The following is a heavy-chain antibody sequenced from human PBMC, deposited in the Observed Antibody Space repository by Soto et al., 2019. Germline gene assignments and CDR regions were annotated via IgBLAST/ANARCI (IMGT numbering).Heavy chain of an antibody. CDR3: ARGPIDY. Sequence: QVQLVESGGGVVQPGRSLRLSCAASGFTFSSYAMHLVRQAPGKGLEWVAVISYDGSNKYYADSVKGRFTISRDNSKNTLYLQMNSLRAEDTAVYYCARGPIDYWGQGTLVTVSS. CDR1: GFTFSSYA. J-gene: IGHJ4*02. CDR2: ISYDGSNK. V-gene: IGHV3-30-3*01.